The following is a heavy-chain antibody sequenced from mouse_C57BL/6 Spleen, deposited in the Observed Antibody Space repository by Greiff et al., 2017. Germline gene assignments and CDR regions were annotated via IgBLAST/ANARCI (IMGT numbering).Heavy chain of an antibody. CDR3: ARQDYGSPPWFAY. D-gene: IGHD1-1*01. CDR1: GFNIKNTY. Sequence: EVMLVESVAELVRPGASVKLSCTASGFNIKNTYMHWVKQRPEQGLEWIGRIDPANGNTKYAPKFQGKATITADTSSNTAYLQLSSLTSEDTAIYYCARQDYGSPPWFAYWGQGTLVTVSA. J-gene: IGHJ3*01. CDR2: IDPANGNT. V-gene: IGHV14-3*01.